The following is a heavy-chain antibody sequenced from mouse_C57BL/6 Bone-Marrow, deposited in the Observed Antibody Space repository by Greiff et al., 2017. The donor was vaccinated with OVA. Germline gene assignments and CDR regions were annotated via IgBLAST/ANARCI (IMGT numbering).Heavy chain of an antibody. CDR3: ARRGYSNYDWYFDV. J-gene: IGHJ1*03. D-gene: IGHD2-5*01. CDR1: EYEFPSHD. CDR2: INSDGGST. Sequence: EVKVVESGGGLVQPGESLKLSCESNEYEFPSHDMSWVRKTPEKRLELVAAINSDGGSTYYPDTIERRFIISRDNTKKTLYLQMSSLRSEDTALYYCARRGYSNYDWYFDVWGTGTTVTVSS. V-gene: IGHV5-2*01.